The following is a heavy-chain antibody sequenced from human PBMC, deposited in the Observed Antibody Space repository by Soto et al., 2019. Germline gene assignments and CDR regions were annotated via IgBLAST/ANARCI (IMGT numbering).Heavy chain of an antibody. V-gene: IGHV1-46*01. CDR2: INPSGGRT. CDR3: ARQAEKGYCSSTSCPRRAYYYGMDV. J-gene: IGHJ6*02. CDR1: GYTFTSYY. Sequence: ASVKVSCKASGYTFTSYYMHWVRQAPGQGLEWMGIINPSGGRTSYAQKFQGRVTMTRDTSTSTVYMELSSLRSEDTAVYYCARQAEKGYCSSTSCPRRAYYYGMDVWGQGTTVTVSS. D-gene: IGHD2-2*01.